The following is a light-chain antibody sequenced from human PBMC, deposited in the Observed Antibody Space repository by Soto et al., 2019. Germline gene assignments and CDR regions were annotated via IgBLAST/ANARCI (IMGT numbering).Light chain of an antibody. J-gene: IGLJ2*01. Sequence: QSVLTQPPSASGSPGQSVTISCIGTSSDVGGYNYVSWYQQHPGKAPKLMIYEVSKRPSGVPDRFSGSKSGNPASLTVSGLQAEDEADYSRSSYAASNNLGVFGGGTKLTVL. CDR1: SSDVGGYNY. CDR2: EVS. V-gene: IGLV2-8*01. CDR3: SSYAASNNLGV.